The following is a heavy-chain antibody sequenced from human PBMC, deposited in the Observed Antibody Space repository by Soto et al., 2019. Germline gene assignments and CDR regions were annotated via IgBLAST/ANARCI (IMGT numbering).Heavy chain of an antibody. V-gene: IGHV3-33*01. J-gene: IGHJ4*02. CDR1: GFTFSSYG. D-gene: IGHD6-19*01. CDR3: ARDSRRYSSGWLSYFDY. CDR2: IWYDGSSK. Sequence: QVQLVESGGGVVQPGRSLRLSCAASGFTFSSYGMHWVRQAPGKGLEWVAVIWYDGSSKYYADSVKGRFTISRDNSKNTLYLQMNSLRAEDTAVYYCARDSRRYSSGWLSYFDYWGQGTMVTVSS.